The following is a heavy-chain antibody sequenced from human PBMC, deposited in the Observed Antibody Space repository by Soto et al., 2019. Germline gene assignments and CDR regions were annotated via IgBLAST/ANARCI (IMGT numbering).Heavy chain of an antibody. D-gene: IGHD3-10*01. Sequence: EVQLVESGGGLVQPGGSLRLSCAASGIPVSSNYMTWVRHAPGKGLEWVSVLHSGGDTYYANSVKGRFTISRHDSTNTLFLQMNRLTPEDTAVSYCARDGPYYYASRMDVWGQGTTVTVSS. V-gene: IGHV3-53*04. J-gene: IGHJ6*02. CDR3: ARDGPYYYASRMDV. CDR1: GIPVSSNY. CDR2: LHSGGDT.